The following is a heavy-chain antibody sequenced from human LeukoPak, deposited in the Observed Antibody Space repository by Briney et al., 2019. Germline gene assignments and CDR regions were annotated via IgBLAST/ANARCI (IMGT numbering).Heavy chain of an antibody. D-gene: IGHD1-26*01. Sequence: GGSLRLSCSASGFTFSSYGMHWGRQAPGKGLEYVSAISSNGGSTDYADSVKGRFTISRDNSKNTLYLQMSSLRAEDTAVYYCVKEIVGARGYFDYWGQGALVTVSS. CDR1: GFTFSSYG. CDR2: ISSNGGST. J-gene: IGHJ4*02. CDR3: VKEIVGARGYFDY. V-gene: IGHV3-64D*09.